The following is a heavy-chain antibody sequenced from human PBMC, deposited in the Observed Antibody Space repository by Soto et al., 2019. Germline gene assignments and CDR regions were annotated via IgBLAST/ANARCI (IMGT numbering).Heavy chain of an antibody. V-gene: IGHV3-48*02. CDR2: ISSSSSTI. Sequence: PGGSLRLSCAASGFTFSSYSMNWVRQAPGKGLEWVSYISSSSSTIYYADSVKGRFTISRDNARNSLYLQMNSLRDEDTAVYYCARVWYYDSSGYYNPGIHDAFDIWGQGTMVTVSS. CDR3: ARVWYYDSSGYYNPGIHDAFDI. J-gene: IGHJ3*02. CDR1: GFTFSSYS. D-gene: IGHD3-22*01.